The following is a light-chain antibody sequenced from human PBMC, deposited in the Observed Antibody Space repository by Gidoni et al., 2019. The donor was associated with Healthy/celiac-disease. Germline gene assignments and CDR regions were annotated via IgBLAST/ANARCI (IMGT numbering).Light chain of an antibody. CDR1: RSNIGNNY. CDR2: DNN. V-gene: IGLV1-51*01. J-gene: IGLJ2*01. CDR3: GTGDSSLSALV. Sequence: QSVLTQPPSVSAAPGQKVTISCSGSRSNIGNNYVSWYQQLPGTAPKLLIYDNNKRPSGIPDRFSGSKSGTSATLGITGLQTGDEADYYCGTGDSSLSALVFGGWTKLTVL.